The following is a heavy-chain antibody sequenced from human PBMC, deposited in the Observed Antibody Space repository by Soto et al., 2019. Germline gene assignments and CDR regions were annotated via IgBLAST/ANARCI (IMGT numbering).Heavy chain of an antibody. Sequence: GGSLRHSCAASGLTFSSYAMSWVRQAPGKGLEWVSAISGSGGSTYYADSVKGRFTISRDNSKNTLYLQMNSLRAEDTAVYYCARDSSGYYLYYFDYWGQGTLVTVSS. CDR2: ISGSGGST. J-gene: IGHJ4*02. V-gene: IGHV3-23*01. CDR1: GLTFSSYA. CDR3: ARDSSGYYLYYFDY. D-gene: IGHD3-22*01.